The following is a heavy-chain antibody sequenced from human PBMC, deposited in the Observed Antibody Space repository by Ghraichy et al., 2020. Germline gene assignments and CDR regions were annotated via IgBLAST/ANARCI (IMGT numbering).Heavy chain of an antibody. Sequence: GGSLRLSCAASGFTFYDYGMSWVRQVPRKGLEWVSTITSGSGGSTYYADSVKGRFTISRDNSKNTLYLHMNSLRADDTAVYYCAKPAGVSSGRYYFDYWGQGSLVTVSS. V-gene: IGHV3-23*01. CDR1: GFTFYDYG. CDR3: AKPAGVSSGRYYFDY. CDR2: ITSGSGGST. J-gene: IGHJ4*02. D-gene: IGHD3-10*01.